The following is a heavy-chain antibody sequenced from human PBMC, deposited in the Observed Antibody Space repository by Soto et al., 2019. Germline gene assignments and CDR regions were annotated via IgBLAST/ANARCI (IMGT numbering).Heavy chain of an antibody. D-gene: IGHD3-22*01. Sequence: PGESLKISCKGSGYSFTSYWIGWVRQMPGEGLEWMGIISPGDFDTRYSPSFQGQVTISADKSISTAYLQWSSLKASDTAMYYCARTYYYDSSGYRLDYWGQGTLVTVSS. J-gene: IGHJ4*02. V-gene: IGHV5-51*01. CDR2: ISPGDFDT. CDR3: ARTYYYDSSGYRLDY. CDR1: GYSFTSYW.